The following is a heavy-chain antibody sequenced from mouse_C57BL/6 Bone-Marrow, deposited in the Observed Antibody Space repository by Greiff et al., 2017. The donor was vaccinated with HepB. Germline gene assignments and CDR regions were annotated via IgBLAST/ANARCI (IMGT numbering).Heavy chain of an antibody. J-gene: IGHJ2*01. CDR1: GFTFSDYY. CDR2: INYDGSST. V-gene: IGHV5-16*01. CDR3: ARDRGTGDYFDY. D-gene: IGHD4-1*01. Sequence: EVKLMESEGGLVQPGSSMKLSCTASGFTFSDYYMAWVRQFPEKGLEWVANINYDGSSTYYLDSLKSRFIISRDNAKNILYLQMSSLKSEDTATYYCARDRGTGDYFDYWGQGTTLTVSS.